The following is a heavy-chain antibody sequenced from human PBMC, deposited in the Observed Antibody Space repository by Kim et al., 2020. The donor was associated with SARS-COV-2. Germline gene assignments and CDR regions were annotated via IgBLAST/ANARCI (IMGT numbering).Heavy chain of an antibody. J-gene: IGHJ4*02. CDR2: ISDSGGST. CDR3: AKEGPVAGVFDN. V-gene: IGHV3-23*01. CDR1: GFTFSNYA. Sequence: GGSLRLSCVASGFTFSNYAMRWVRQAPAKGLEWVSTISDSGGSTYYPDSVKGRFTISRDNSNNTLYLQLDSLRAEDTAVYYCAKEGPVAGVFDNWGQGSLVTVSS. D-gene: IGHD6-19*01.